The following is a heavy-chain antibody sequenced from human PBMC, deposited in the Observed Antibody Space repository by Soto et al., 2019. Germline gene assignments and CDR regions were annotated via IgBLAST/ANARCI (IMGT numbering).Heavy chain of an antibody. V-gene: IGHV4-4*02. Sequence: VQLQESGPGLVKPSGTLSLTCAVSGGSISSDNWWNWVRQPPGKGLEWIGEIFHTGSTTYNPSPKGRVTMSLDKSENQFSLKLTSVTAADTAVYYCATRHSYNWFDPWGQGTLVTVSS. J-gene: IGHJ5*02. CDR1: GGSISSDNW. CDR2: IFHTGST. CDR3: ATRHSYNWFDP. D-gene: IGHD6-6*01.